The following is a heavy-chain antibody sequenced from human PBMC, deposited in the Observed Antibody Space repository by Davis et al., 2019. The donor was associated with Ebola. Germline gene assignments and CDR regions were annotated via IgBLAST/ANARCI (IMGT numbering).Heavy chain of an antibody. CDR3: ARSPGIARYNWFDP. V-gene: IGHV4-30-2*01. CDR1: GGSISSGGYS. J-gene: IGHJ5*02. CDR2: INHSGST. Sequence: SETLSLTCAVSGGSISSGGYSWSWIRQPPGKGLEWIGEINHSGSTNYNPSLKSRVTISVDTSKNQFSLKLSSVTAADTAVYYCARSPGIARYNWFDPWGQGTLVTVSS. D-gene: IGHD6-13*01.